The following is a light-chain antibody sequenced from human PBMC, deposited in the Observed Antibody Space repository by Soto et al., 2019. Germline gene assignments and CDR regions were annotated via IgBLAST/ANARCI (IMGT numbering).Light chain of an antibody. CDR3: SSYTTSNTLV. V-gene: IGLV2-14*03. Sequence: QSALTQPASVSGSPGQSITISCTGTSSDVGAYNFVSWYQQHPGKAPKLMIYDVTNRPSGVSCRFSGSKSGNTASLAISGLQAEDEADYYCSSYTTSNTLVFGGGTKLTVL. J-gene: IGLJ2*01. CDR2: DVT. CDR1: SSDVGAYNF.